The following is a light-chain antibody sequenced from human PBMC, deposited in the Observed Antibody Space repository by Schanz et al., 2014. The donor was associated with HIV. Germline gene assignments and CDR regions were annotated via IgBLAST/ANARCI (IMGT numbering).Light chain of an antibody. CDR1: QSITSNY. CDR3: QQRSNWPLT. CDR2: DTS. J-gene: IGKJ4*01. Sequence: EIVLTQSPGTLSLSPGERATLSCRASQSITSNYLAWYRQTPGQAPRLLIYDTSTRATGIPARFTGSGSGTDFTLTINSLEPEDFAVYYCQQRSNWPLTFGGGTKVEIK. V-gene: IGKV3D-20*02.